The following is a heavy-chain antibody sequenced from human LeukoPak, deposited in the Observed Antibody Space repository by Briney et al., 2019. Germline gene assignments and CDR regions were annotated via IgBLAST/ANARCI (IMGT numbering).Heavy chain of an antibody. Sequence: SESLSLTCTVSGGSISSYYWSWIRQPLGKGLEWIGYIYYSGSTNYNPSLKSRVTISVDTSKKQFSLKLSSVTAADTAVYYCARVQAYGGKGYFDYWGQGTLVTVSS. CDR3: ARVQAYGGKGYFDY. J-gene: IGHJ4*02. V-gene: IGHV4-59*01. CDR2: IYYSGST. D-gene: IGHD4-23*01. CDR1: GGSISSYY.